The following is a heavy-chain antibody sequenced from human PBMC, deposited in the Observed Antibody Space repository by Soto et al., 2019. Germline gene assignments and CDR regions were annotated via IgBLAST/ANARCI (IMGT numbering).Heavy chain of an antibody. Sequence: SETLSLTCTVSGGSISRGDYYWSWIRQPPGKGLEWIGYIYYSGSTYYNPSLKSRVTISVDTSKNQFSLKLSSVTAADTAVYYCARRYSSSPNWFDPWGQGTLVTVSS. D-gene: IGHD6-6*01. V-gene: IGHV4-30-4*01. CDR3: ARRYSSSPNWFDP. CDR1: GGSISRGDYY. J-gene: IGHJ5*02. CDR2: IYYSGST.